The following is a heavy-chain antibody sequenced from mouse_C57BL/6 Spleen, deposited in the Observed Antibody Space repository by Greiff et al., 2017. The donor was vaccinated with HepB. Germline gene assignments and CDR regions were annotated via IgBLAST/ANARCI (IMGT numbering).Heavy chain of an antibody. D-gene: IGHD1-1*01. CDR2: ISYDGSN. CDR1: GYSITSGYY. V-gene: IGHV3-6*01. J-gene: IGHJ1*03. CDR3: ARDGGYGSSYRYFDV. Sequence: VQLKESGPGLVKPSQSLSLTCSVTGYSITSGYYWNWIRQFPGNKLEWMGYISYDGSNNYNPSLKNRISITRDTSKNQFFLKLNSVTTEDTATYYCARDGGYGSSYRYFDVWGTGTTVTVSS.